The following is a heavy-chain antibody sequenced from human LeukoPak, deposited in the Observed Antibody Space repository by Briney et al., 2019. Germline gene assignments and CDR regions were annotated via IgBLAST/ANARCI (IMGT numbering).Heavy chain of an antibody. J-gene: IGHJ4*02. CDR2: IYDSGRT. Sequence: SETLSLTCAVSGGSISSGGYSWSWIRQPPGTGLEWIGYIYDSGRTYYNPSLKSRLSISVDRSKNQFSLKLSSVTAADTAVYYCARGSIAAADYWGQGTLVTVSS. CDR3: ARGSIAAADY. D-gene: IGHD6-13*01. V-gene: IGHV4-30-2*01. CDR1: GGSISSGGYS.